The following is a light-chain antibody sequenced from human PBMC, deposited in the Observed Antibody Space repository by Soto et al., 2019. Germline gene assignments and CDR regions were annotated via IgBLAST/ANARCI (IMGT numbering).Light chain of an antibody. V-gene: IGLV1-47*01. J-gene: IGLJ2*01. Sequence: QPVLTQPPSASGTPGQTVTISCSGSSSNIGSNYVYWYHQLPGTAPKLLIYRNNQRPSGVPDRFSGSKSGTSASLAISGLQSEDEADYYCAAWDDSLTGVVFGGGTKLTVL. CDR2: RNN. CDR1: SSNIGSNY. CDR3: AAWDDSLTGVV.